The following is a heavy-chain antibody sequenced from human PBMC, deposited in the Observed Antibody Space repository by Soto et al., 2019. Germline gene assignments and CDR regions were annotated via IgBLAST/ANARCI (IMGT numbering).Heavy chain of an antibody. CDR2: ISGYNGNT. Sequence: ASVKVSCKASGYTFTNYGISWVRQAPGQGPEWMGWISGYNGNTKYAQTLQDRVTMTTDTSTSTVYMELRSLRSDDTAVYYCARGGSSRSAEYYQHWGQGTLVTVSS. CDR3: ARGGSSRSAEYYQH. V-gene: IGHV1-18*01. CDR1: GYTFTNYG. J-gene: IGHJ1*01. D-gene: IGHD6-13*01.